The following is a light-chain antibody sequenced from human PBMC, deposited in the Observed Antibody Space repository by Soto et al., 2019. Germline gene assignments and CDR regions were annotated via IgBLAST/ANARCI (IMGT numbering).Light chain of an antibody. Sequence: EIVLTQSPGTLSLSPGERATLSCRASQSIRNFLAWYQQKPGQAPRLIIYGASTRATGIPARFSGSGSGTEFTLTISSLQSEDFGLYYCHQYNNFWTFGQGTKVDIK. V-gene: IGKV3-15*01. CDR1: QSIRNF. J-gene: IGKJ1*01. CDR3: HQYNNFWT. CDR2: GAS.